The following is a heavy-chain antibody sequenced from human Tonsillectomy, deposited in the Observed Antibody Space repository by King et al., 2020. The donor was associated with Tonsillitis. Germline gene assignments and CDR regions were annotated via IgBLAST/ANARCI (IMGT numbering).Heavy chain of an antibody. CDR2: INHSGST. CDR1: GGSFSGYY. V-gene: IGHV4-34*01. J-gene: IGHJ4*02. D-gene: IGHD3-9*01. CDR3: ARRARRLRYFDWSYFDY. Sequence: VQLKQWGAGLLKPSETLSLTCAVYGGSFSGYYWSWIRQPPGKGLEWIGEINHSGSTNYNPSLKSRVTISVDTSKNQFSLKLSSVTAADTAVYYCARRARRLRYFDWSYFDYWGQGTLVTVSS.